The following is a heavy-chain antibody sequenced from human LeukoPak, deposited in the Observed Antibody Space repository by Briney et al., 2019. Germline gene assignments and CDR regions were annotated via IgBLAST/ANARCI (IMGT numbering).Heavy chain of an antibody. V-gene: IGHV1-18*01. J-gene: IGHJ4*02. D-gene: IGHD3-10*01. CDR3: AKAPNYSGSGSPLFDY. CDR1: GGTFSSFP. Sequence: ASVKVSCKASGGTFSSFPIGWVRQAPGQGLEWMGWISTYNGNTNYAQKLQGRVTMTTDTSTSTAYMELTSLRSDDTAVYYCAKAPNYSGSGSPLFDYWGQGTLVTVSS. CDR2: ISTYNGNT.